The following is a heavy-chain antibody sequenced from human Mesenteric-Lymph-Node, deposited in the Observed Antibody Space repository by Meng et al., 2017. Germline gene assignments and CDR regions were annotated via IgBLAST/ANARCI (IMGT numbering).Heavy chain of an antibody. Sequence: ASVKVSCKASGYTFTSYAMHWVRQAPGQRLEWMGWINAYNGNTNYAQKLQGRVTMTTDTSTSTAYMELRSLRSDDTAVYYCARDSRDIVVVPAAIHDYWGQGTLVTVSS. CDR2: INAYNGNT. V-gene: IGHV1-18*01. CDR1: GYTFTSYA. D-gene: IGHD2-2*02. CDR3: ARDSRDIVVVPAAIHDY. J-gene: IGHJ4*02.